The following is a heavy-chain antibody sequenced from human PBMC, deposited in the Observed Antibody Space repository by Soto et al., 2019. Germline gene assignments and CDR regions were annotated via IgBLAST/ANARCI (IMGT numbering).Heavy chain of an antibody. CDR1: GASISGFY. D-gene: IGHD1-1*01. J-gene: IGHJ5*02. V-gene: IGHV4-4*07. CDR2: IYATGTT. Sequence: SEALSLTCTDSGASISGFYWSWIRKSAGKGLEWIGRIYATGTTDYNPSLKSRVMMSVDTSKKQFSLKLRSVTAADTAVYYCVRDGTKTLRDWFDPWGQGISVTVSS. CDR3: VRDGTKTLRDWFDP.